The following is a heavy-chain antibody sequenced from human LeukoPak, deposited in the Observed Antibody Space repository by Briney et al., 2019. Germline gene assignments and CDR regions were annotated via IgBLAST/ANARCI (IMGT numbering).Heavy chain of an antibody. Sequence: PSETLSLTCTVSGGSISSSSYYWGWIRQPPGKGLEWIGYIYYSGSTNYNPSLKSRVTISVDTSKNQFSLKLSSVTAADTAVYYCARHGAMIVVNDAFDIWGQGTMVTVSS. D-gene: IGHD3-22*01. V-gene: IGHV4-61*05. CDR3: ARHGAMIVVNDAFDI. CDR2: IYYSGST. J-gene: IGHJ3*02. CDR1: GGSISSSSYY.